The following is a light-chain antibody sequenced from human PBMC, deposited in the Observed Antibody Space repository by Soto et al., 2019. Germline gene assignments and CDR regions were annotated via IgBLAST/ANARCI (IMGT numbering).Light chain of an antibody. V-gene: IGKV3-20*01. J-gene: IGKJ4*01. CDR3: QQFSSYPLT. CDR2: DAS. CDR1: QAVRKNY. Sequence: GLTKFPGTLSLSPRERATLSCRASQAVRKNYFAWYQQKPGQAPRLLIYDASSRATGIPDRFSGGGSGTDFTLTISRLEPEDFAVYYCQQFSSYPLTFGGGTKVDIK.